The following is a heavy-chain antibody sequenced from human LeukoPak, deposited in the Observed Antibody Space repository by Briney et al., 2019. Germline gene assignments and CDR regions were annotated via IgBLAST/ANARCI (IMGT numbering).Heavy chain of an antibody. D-gene: IGHD3-9*01. J-gene: IGHJ4*02. Sequence: SQTLSLTCTVSGGSISSGGYYWSWIRQPPGKGLEWIGYIYHSGSTYYNPSLKSRVTISVDRSKNQFSLKLSSVTAADTAVYYCAREYYDILTGYYRRHDYWGQGTLVTVSS. CDR3: AREYYDILTGYYRRHDY. V-gene: IGHV4-30-2*01. CDR1: GGSISSGGYY. CDR2: IYHSGST.